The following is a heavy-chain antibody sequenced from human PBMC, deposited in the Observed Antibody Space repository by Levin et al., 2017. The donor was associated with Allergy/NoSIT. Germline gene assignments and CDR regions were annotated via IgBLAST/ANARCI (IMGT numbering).Heavy chain of an antibody. CDR2: IKQDGSEK. CDR3: ARVWGGSGLVPYYFDY. V-gene: IGHV3-7*01. CDR1: GFTFSSYW. Sequence: PGGSLRLSCAASGFTFSSYWMSWVRQAPGKGLEWVANIKQDGSEKYYVDSVKGRFTISRDNAKNSLYLQMNSLRAEDTAVYYCARVWGGSGLVPYYFDYWGQGTLVTVSS. D-gene: IGHD6-19*01. J-gene: IGHJ4*02.